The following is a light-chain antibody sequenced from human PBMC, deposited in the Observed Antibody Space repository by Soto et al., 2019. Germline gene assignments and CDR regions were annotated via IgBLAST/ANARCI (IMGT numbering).Light chain of an antibody. CDR3: QQYYSTPPMHT. CDR2: WAS. J-gene: IGKJ2*01. V-gene: IGKV4-1*01. CDR1: QSVLYSSNNKNY. Sequence: DIVMTQSPDSLAVSLGERATINCKSSQSVLYSSNNKNYLAWYQQQPRQPPKLLIYWASTRESGVTDRFSGSGSGTDFTLTISSLQAEDVAVYYCQQYYSTPPMHTFGQGTKLEI.